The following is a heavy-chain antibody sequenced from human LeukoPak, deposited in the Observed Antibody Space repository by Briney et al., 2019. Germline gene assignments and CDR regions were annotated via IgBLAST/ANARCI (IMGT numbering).Heavy chain of an antibody. CDR2: IYYSGST. V-gene: IGHV4-59*01. CDR3: ARTTTYYYDSSGSGFDI. J-gene: IGHJ3*02. D-gene: IGHD3-22*01. CDR1: GGSISSYY. Sequence: SETLSLTCTVSGGSISSYYWSWIRQPPGEGLEWIGYIYYSGSTNYNPSLKSRVTISVDTSKNQFSLKLSSVTAADTAVYYCARTTTYYYDSSGSGFDIWGQGTMVTVSS.